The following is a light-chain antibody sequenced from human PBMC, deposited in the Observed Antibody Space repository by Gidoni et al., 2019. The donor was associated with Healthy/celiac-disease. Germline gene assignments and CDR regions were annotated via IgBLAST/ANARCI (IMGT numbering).Light chain of an antibody. CDR2: DAS. V-gene: IGKV1-5*01. CDR3: QQYNSYSAT. J-gene: IGKJ1*01. Sequence: DIQMTQSPSTLSASVGDRVTITCRASQSISSWLAWYQQKPGKAPKLLIYDASSLESAVPARFSGSGAGTEFTLTISSLQPDDFATYYCQQYNSYSATFGQXTKVEIK. CDR1: QSISSW.